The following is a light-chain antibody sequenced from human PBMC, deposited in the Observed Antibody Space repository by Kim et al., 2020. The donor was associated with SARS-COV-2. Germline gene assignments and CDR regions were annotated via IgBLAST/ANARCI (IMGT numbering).Light chain of an antibody. V-gene: IGLV6-57*03. J-gene: IGLJ2*01. CDR1: SGNIASGY. CDR3: QSYDSSNVV. CDR2: EYN. Sequence: NFMLTQPHSVSESPGKTVTISCTRSSGNIASGYVQWYQQRPGSVPTTVIQEYNQRPSGVPDRFSGSIDSSSNSASLTISGLKTEDEADYYCQSYDSSNVVFGGGTQLTVL.